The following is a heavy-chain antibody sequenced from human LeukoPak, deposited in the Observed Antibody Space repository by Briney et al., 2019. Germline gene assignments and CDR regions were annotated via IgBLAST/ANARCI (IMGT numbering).Heavy chain of an antibody. CDR3: ARDPGYYDGPNWFDP. V-gene: IGHV1-69*06. J-gene: IGHJ5*02. D-gene: IGHD3-22*01. Sequence: SVKVSCKASGYTFTSYDISWVRQAPGQGLEWMGGIIPIFGTANYAQKFQGRVTITADKSTSTAYMELSSLRSDDTAVYYCARDPGYYDGPNWFDPWGQGTLVTVSS. CDR1: GYTFTSYD. CDR2: IIPIFGTA.